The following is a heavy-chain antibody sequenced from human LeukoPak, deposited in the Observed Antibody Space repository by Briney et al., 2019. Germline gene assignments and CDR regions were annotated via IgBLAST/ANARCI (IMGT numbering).Heavy chain of an antibody. CDR2: INAGNGNT. D-gene: IGHD5-24*01. CDR1: GYTFTSYA. Sequence: ASVKVSCKASGYTFTSYAMHWVRQAPGQRLEWMGWINAGNGNTKYSQKFQGRVTITRDTSASTAYMELSSLRSEDTAVYCCARGRDGYNYSPFDYWGQGTLVIVSS. J-gene: IGHJ4*02. CDR3: ARGRDGYNYSPFDY. V-gene: IGHV1-3*01.